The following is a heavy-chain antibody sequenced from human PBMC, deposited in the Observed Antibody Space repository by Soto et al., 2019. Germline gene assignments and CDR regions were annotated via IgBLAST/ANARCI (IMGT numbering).Heavy chain of an antibody. CDR1: GGTFSSYT. Sequence: QVQLVQSGAEVKKPGSSVTVSCKASGGTFSSYTISWVRQAPGQGLEWMGGIIPIFGTANYAQKFQGRVTITADESTGTADMEVSRLRSEDTAVYYCARGNHRWLQLWYFDLWGRGTLVTVSS. CDR2: IIPIFGTA. V-gene: IGHV1-69*12. D-gene: IGHD5-12*01. J-gene: IGHJ2*01. CDR3: ARGNHRWLQLWYFDL.